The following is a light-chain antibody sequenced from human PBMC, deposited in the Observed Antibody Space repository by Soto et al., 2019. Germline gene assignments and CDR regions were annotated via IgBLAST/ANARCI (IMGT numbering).Light chain of an antibody. Sequence: EIVLTQSPGTRSLSPGERATLSCRASQSVSSSYLAWYQQKPGQAPRLLIYGASGRATGIPDRFSGSGSGTAFTLTICRLEPEDFAVYYWQQYGSSPSFTFGPGTKVDIK. CDR1: QSVSSSY. CDR2: GAS. V-gene: IGKV3-20*01. J-gene: IGKJ3*01. CDR3: QQYGSSPSFT.